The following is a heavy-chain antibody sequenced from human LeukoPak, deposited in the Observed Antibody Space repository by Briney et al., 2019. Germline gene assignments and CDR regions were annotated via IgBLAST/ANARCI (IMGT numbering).Heavy chain of an antibody. CDR1: VYTFTAYY. Sequence: ASVTVSFMSSVYTFTAYYMHWVRQAPGQGREWMGCINPNSGGTNYAQKFLDRVTMTRDTSISTAYMELSRLRSDDTAVYYCARDNSCGSSSCGNSYMDVWGKGTTVTVSS. J-gene: IGHJ6*03. CDR3: ARDNSCGSSSCGNSYMDV. CDR2: INPNSGGT. D-gene: IGHD2-2*01. V-gene: IGHV1-2*02.